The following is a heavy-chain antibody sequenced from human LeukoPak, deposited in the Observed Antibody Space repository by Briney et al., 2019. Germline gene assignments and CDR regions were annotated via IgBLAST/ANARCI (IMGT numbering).Heavy chain of an antibody. J-gene: IGHJ3*02. V-gene: IGHV4-34*01. D-gene: IGHD3-22*01. CDR3: ARVPEYYYDSSGCYDLGDAFDI. Sequence: SETLSLTCAVYGGSFSGYYWSWIRQPPGKGLEWIGEINHSGSTNYNPSLKSRVTISVDTSKNQFSLKLSSVTAADTAVYYCARVPEYYYDSSGCYDLGDAFDIWGQGTMVTVSS. CDR2: INHSGST. CDR1: GGSFSGYY.